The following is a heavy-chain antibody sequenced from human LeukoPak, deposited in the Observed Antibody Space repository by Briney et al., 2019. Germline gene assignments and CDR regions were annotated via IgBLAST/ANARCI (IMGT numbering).Heavy chain of an antibody. Sequence: GASVKVSCKASGGTFSSYAISWVRQAPGQGLEWMGGIIPIFGTANYAQKFQGRVTITADESTSTAYMELSSLRSEDTAVYYCASGRCSSTSCPLGYWGQGTLVTVSS. V-gene: IGHV1-69*13. J-gene: IGHJ4*02. CDR2: IIPIFGTA. CDR3: ASGRCSSTSCPLGY. D-gene: IGHD2-2*01. CDR1: GGTFSSYA.